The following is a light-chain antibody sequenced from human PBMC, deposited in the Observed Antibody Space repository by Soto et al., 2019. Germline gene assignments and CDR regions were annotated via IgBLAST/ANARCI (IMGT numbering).Light chain of an antibody. V-gene: IGKV3-15*01. CDR3: QQYNNWPPIT. Sequence: EIVMTQSPATLSVSPGGRATLSCRARPRISDTLAWYPQKPGQAPRLLIHGASTRAPGFPARFSGSGSGTNFTLTISSLQSEDLAVYYCQQYNNWPPITFGQGKRLEIK. CDR2: GAS. J-gene: IGKJ5*01. CDR1: PRISDT.